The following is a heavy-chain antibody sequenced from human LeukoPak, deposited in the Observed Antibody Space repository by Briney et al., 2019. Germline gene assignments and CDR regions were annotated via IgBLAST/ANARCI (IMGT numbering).Heavy chain of an antibody. CDR3: ARALGYNYGYSLCFDY. J-gene: IGHJ4*02. CDR2: ISSSRSYI. V-gene: IGHV3-21*01. D-gene: IGHD5-18*01. CDR1: GFTFSSYS. Sequence: GGSLRLSCAASGFTFSSYSMNWVRQAPGKGLEWVSSISSSRSYIYYADSVKGRFTISRDNAKNSLYLQMNSLRAGDTAVYYCARALGYNYGYSLCFDYWGQGTLVSASS.